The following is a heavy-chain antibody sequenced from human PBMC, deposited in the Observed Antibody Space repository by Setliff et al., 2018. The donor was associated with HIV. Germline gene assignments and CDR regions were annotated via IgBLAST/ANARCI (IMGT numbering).Heavy chain of an antibody. CDR2: IYSGGST. V-gene: IGHV3-66*01. CDR3: AKAYFGGFDV. Sequence: GGSLRLSCAASGFTVSSNYMSWVRQAPGKGLEWVSVIYSGGSTYYADSVKGRFTISRDNSKNSLYLQMNSLRAEDMGFYYCAKAYFGGFDVWGLGTLVTVSS. CDR1: GFTVSSNY. D-gene: IGHD1-26*01. J-gene: IGHJ3*01.